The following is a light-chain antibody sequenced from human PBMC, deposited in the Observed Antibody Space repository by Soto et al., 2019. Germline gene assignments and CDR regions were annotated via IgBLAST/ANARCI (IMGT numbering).Light chain of an antibody. CDR2: DGS. CDR3: QQYDNSAPLS. V-gene: IGKV3D-20*01. J-gene: IGKJ4*01. Sequence: ESVLTQSPATLSLSPRDRATLSCGASQSVRSSYVAWYQQKAGLAPRLLIYDGSSRASGIPDRFSGSGSGTDFTLTIGRLEPEDFALYYCQQYDNSAPLSFGGGTKV. CDR1: QSVRSSY.